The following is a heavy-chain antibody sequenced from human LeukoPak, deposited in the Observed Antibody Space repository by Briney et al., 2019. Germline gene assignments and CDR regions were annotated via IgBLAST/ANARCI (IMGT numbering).Heavy chain of an antibody. CDR3: ARAGDNSGYSDY. J-gene: IGHJ4*02. D-gene: IGHD3-22*01. V-gene: IGHV4-34*01. CDR2: INHRGST. CDR1: GGSFSGYY. Sequence: SETLSLTCAVYGGSFSGYYWSWIRQPPGKGLEWIGEINHRGSTNYNPPLKSRVTISVDTSKNQFSMKLSSVTAADTAVYYCARAGDNSGYSDYWGQGILVTVSS.